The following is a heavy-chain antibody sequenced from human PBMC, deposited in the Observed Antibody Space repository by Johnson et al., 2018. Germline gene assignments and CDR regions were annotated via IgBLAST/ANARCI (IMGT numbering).Heavy chain of an antibody. J-gene: IGHJ6*02. V-gene: IGHV3-11*01. CDR1: GFTFSDYY. Sequence: VQLVESGGGLVKXGGSXRLXCAASGFTFSDYYMSWIRQAPGKGLEWVSYISSSGSTIYYADSVKGRFTISRDNAKNSLYLQMNSLRAEDTAVYYCARETESDYYGMDVWGQGTTVTVSS. CDR2: ISSSGSTI. CDR3: ARETESDYYGMDV. D-gene: IGHD1-14*01.